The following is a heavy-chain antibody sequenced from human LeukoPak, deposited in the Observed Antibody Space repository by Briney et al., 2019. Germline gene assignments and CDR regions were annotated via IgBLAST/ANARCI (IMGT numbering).Heavy chain of an antibody. D-gene: IGHD2-2*01. CDR2: IYYSGST. Sequence: SETLSLTCTVSGGSISSYYCSWIRQPPGKGLEWIGYIYYSGSTNYNPSLKSRVTISVDTSKNQFSLKLSSATAADTAVYYCARHGGPAREFDYWGQGTLVTVSS. CDR1: GGSISSYY. J-gene: IGHJ4*02. V-gene: IGHV4-59*08. CDR3: ARHGGPAREFDY.